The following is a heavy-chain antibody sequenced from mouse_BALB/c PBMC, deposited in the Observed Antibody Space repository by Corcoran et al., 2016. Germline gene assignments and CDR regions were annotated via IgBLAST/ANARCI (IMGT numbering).Heavy chain of an antibody. J-gene: IGHJ2*01. CDR2: INTYTGEP. Sequence: QIQLVQSGPELKKPGETVKISCKASGYTFTNYGMNWVKQAPGKGLKWMGWINTYTGEPTYADDFKGRFAFSLETSASTAYLQISNLKNEDMATYFCARSSTNFLFDYWGQGTTLTVSS. CDR3: ARSSTNFLFDY. V-gene: IGHV9-1*02. CDR1: GYTFTNYG.